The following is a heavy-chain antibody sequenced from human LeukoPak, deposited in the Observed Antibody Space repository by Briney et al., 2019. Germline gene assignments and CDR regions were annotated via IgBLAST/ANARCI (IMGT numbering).Heavy chain of an antibody. CDR2: IYYSGST. Sequence: SETLSLACTVSGGSISSYYWGWLRQPPGKGLEWIGYIYYSGSTNYNPSLKSRVTISVDTSKNQFSLKLSSVTAADTAVYYCARDRRSNWFDPWGQGTLVTVSS. CDR1: GGSISSYY. J-gene: IGHJ5*02. CDR3: ARDRRSNWFDP. V-gene: IGHV4-59*01.